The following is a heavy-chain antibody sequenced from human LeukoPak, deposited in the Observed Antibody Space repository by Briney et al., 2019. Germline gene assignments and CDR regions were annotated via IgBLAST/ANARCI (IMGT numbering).Heavy chain of an antibody. CDR1: GFTFSSYD. D-gene: IGHD6-19*01. V-gene: IGHV3-13*01. CDR3: AREEVAGHFDY. Sequence: GSLRLSCAASGFTFSSYDMHWVRQATGKGLEWVSAIGTAGDTYYPGSVKGRFTISRENAKNSLYLQMNSLRAGDTAVYYCAREEVAGHFDYWGQGTLVTVSS. CDR2: IGTAGDT. J-gene: IGHJ4*02.